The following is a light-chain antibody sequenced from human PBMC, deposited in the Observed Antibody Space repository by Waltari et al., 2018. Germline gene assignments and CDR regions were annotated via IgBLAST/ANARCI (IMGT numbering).Light chain of an antibody. V-gene: IGKV3-15*01. J-gene: IGKJ2*01. CDR1: QNVNSH. CDR2: GAS. Sequence: ETVMTQSPGTLSVSPGERATLSCRDSQNVNSHLAWYQKKFGQDPRLLIYGASNRAIGIPARFSVSVSGTEFTLTINILQSEAFSVYYCQQYNNGPPGTFGQGTKVEFK. CDR3: QQYNNGPPGT.